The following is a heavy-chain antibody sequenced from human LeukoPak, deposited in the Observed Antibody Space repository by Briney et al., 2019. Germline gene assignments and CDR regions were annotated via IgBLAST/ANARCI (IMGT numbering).Heavy chain of an antibody. CDR2: IESDASNT. Sequence: PGGSLRLSCAASGFAFGSHWMHWVRQAPGKGLVWVARIESDASNTRYADSVKGRFTISRDNANKTLYLQMNSLRAEDTAVYYCTRDGSGSLIPFDYWGQGTLVTLSS. D-gene: IGHD1-26*01. CDR3: TRDGSGSLIPFDY. V-gene: IGHV3-74*01. CDR1: GFAFGSHW. J-gene: IGHJ4*02.